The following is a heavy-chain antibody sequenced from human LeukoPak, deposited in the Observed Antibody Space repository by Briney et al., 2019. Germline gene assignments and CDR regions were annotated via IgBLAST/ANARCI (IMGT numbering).Heavy chain of an antibody. D-gene: IGHD4-17*01. V-gene: IGHV1-24*01. CDR1: GYTLTELS. CDR3: ATVHGDDRWFDP. J-gene: IGHJ5*02. CDR2: CDPEDGET. Sequence: ASVKVSCKVSGYTLTELSMHWVRQAPGKGLEWMGGCDPEDGETIYAQKFQGRVTMTEDTSTDTAYMELSSLRSEDTGVYYCATVHGDDRWFDPWGQGTLVTVSS.